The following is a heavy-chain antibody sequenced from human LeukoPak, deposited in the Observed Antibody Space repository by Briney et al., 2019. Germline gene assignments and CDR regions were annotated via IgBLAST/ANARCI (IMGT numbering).Heavy chain of an antibody. CDR2: ISASGDVT. J-gene: IGHJ3*02. V-gene: IGHV3-23*01. Sequence: LPGGSLRLSCAASGFTFSSYAMSWVRQAPGKGLEWVSAISASGDVTFHADPVKGRFTISRDNSKNTLYLQMNSLRAEDTAVYYCAKRGGSPGDAFDIWGQGTMVTVSS. CDR3: AKRGGSPGDAFDI. D-gene: IGHD1-26*01. CDR1: GFTFSSYA.